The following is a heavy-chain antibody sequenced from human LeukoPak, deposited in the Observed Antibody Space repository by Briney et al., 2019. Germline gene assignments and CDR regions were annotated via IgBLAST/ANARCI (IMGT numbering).Heavy chain of an antibody. CDR2: SYYSGST. Sequence: PSETLSLTCSVSGGSISSGGYYWSWIRQHPGRGLEWIGYSYYSGSTDYNPSLKRRVTISVDTSKNQFSLRLSSVTAADTAVYYCAKTNWGYYFDYWGQGILVTVSS. CDR3: AKTNWGYYFDY. CDR1: GGSISSGGYY. J-gene: IGHJ4*02. D-gene: IGHD7-27*01. V-gene: IGHV4-31*03.